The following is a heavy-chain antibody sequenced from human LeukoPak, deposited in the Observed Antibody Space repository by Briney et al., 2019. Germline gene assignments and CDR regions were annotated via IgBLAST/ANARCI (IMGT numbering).Heavy chain of an antibody. V-gene: IGHV4-59*08. CDR2: IYYSGST. J-gene: IGHJ4*02. Sequence: PSETLSLTCTVSGGSISSYYWSWIRQPPGKGLEWIGYIYYSGSTKYNPSLESRVTTSVDTSKNQFSLKLSSVTAADTAVYYCARHSESYFYFDYWGQGTLVTVSS. D-gene: IGHD1-26*01. CDR1: GGSISSYY. CDR3: ARHSESYFYFDY.